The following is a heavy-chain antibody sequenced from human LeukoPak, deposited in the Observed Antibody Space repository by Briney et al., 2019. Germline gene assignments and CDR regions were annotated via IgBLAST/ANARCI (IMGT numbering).Heavy chain of an antibody. V-gene: IGHV4-4*07. CDR2: IYSSGRT. Sequence: PSETLSLTCSVSGASISAYHWSWIRQPAGKGLEWIGRIYSSGRTNYIPSLKSRLTMSVDTSKNQFSLKLNSVTAADTAVYYCARDSCSSTSCRKKFDNWGQGTLVTVSS. CDR3: ARDSCSSTSCRKKFDN. CDR1: GASISAYH. J-gene: IGHJ4*02. D-gene: IGHD2-2*01.